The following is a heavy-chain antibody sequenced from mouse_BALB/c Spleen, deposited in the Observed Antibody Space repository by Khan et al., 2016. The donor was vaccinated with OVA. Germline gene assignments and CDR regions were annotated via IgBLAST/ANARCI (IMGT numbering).Heavy chain of an antibody. Sequence: QVQLQQSGAELARPGASVTLSCKASGYTFTDYYINWMRQRTGQGLEWIGEIYPGSDNTYYNEKFKGKATLTADKSSSTAYMQLSRLTSEDSAGYFCAREWAAWFPYWGQGTLVTVSA. J-gene: IGHJ3*01. CDR2: IYPGSDNT. CDR1: GYTFTDYY. V-gene: IGHV1-77*01. CDR3: AREWAAWFPY.